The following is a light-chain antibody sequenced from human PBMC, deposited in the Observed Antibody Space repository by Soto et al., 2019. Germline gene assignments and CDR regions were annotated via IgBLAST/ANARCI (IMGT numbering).Light chain of an antibody. V-gene: IGKV1-6*01. Sequence: AIQMTQSPSSLSASVGDRVTITCRASQGIRNDLGWYQQKAGQAPKLLIYAASTLQSGAPSRFSVSGSGADFTLTISSLQPEDFATYYCLHDYDYPLTFGGGTKVEIK. J-gene: IGKJ4*01. CDR3: LHDYDYPLT. CDR1: QGIRND. CDR2: AAS.